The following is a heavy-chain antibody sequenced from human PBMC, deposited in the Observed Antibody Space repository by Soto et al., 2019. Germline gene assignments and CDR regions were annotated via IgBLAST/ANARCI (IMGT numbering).Heavy chain of an antibody. D-gene: IGHD6-6*01. J-gene: IGHJ6*02. V-gene: IGHV3-23*01. CDR1: GFTFSSYA. CDR3: AKVEDSSQYYYGMDV. Sequence: GGSLRLSCAASGFTFSSYAMSWVRQAPGKGLEWVSAISGSGGSTYYADSVKGRFTISRDNSKNTLYLQMNSLRAEDTAVYYCAKVEDSSQYYYGMDVWGQGTTVTVSS. CDR2: ISGSGGST.